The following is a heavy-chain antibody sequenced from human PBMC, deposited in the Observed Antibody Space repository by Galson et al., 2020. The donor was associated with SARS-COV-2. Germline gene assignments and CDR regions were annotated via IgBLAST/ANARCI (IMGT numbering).Heavy chain of an antibody. V-gene: IGHV4-59*03. D-gene: IGHD5-12*01. CDR2: VSHRWNT. CDR3: ARTYSGYVPFDY. Sequence: SETLSLTCTVSGASISSYYWSWIRQSPGQGLEWIGHVSHRWNTDYNPSLKSRVTISADTSKNQFSLRLDYVTAADTAVYYCARTYSGYVPFDYWGQGTLVTVSS. J-gene: IGHJ4*02. CDR1: GASISSYY.